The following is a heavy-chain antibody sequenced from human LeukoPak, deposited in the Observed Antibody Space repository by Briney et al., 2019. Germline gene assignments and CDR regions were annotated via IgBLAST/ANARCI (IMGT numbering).Heavy chain of an antibody. Sequence: SETLSLTCTVSGGSISSGSYYWSWIRQPAGKGLEWIGRIHTSGSTNYNPSLKSRVTISVDTSKNQFSLKLSSVTAADTAVYYCAREGAAVVNDWFDPWGQGTLVTVSS. V-gene: IGHV4-61*02. D-gene: IGHD4-23*01. CDR2: IHTSGST. CDR3: AREGAAVVNDWFDP. CDR1: GGSISSGSYY. J-gene: IGHJ5*02.